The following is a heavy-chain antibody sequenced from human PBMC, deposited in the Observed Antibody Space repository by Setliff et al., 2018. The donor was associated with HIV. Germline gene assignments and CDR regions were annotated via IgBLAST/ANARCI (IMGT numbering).Heavy chain of an antibody. J-gene: IGHJ4*02. V-gene: IGHV3-15*01. CDR2: IKSKTDGGTT. Sequence: GGSLRLSCAASGFTFSLYGMHWVRQAPGKGLEWVGRIKSKTDGGTTDYAAPVKGRFTISRDDSKNTLYLQMNSLKTEDTAVYYCTTDLGGSYHGWNYWGQGTLVTVSS. CDR1: GFTFSLYG. CDR3: TTDLGGSYHGWNY. D-gene: IGHD1-26*01.